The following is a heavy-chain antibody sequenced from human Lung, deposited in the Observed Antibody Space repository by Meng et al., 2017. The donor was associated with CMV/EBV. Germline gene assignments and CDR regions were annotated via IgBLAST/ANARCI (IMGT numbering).Heavy chain of an antibody. CDR2: ISYDGRNK. CDR3: VRDQGGGSMIEVLIERFGMDV. V-gene: IGHV3-30*04. CDR1: GFTFNTYA. J-gene: IGHJ6*02. D-gene: IGHD3-22*01. Sequence: GESLKISCAASGFTFNTYAMHWVRQAPGKGLEWVAVISYDGRNKYTADSVQGRLTISRDNSKNNLYLQMNSLTVENTDVYYCVRDQGGGSMIEVLIERFGMDVWGQGTTVTVSS.